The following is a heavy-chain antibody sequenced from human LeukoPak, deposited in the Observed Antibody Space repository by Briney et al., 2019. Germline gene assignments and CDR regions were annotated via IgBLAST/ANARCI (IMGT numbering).Heavy chain of an antibody. J-gene: IGHJ4*02. Sequence: PGGSLRLSCAASGFTFSSYAMSWVRQAPGKGLEWVSAISGSGGSTYYADSVKGRFTISRDNSKNTLYLQMNSLRGEQTAVSYCAKDPRYGSSGGLIDYCGEGTLVSVS. CDR3: AKDPRYGSSGGLIDY. CDR2: ISGSGGST. CDR1: GFTFSSYA. V-gene: IGHV3-23*01. D-gene: IGHD6-13*01.